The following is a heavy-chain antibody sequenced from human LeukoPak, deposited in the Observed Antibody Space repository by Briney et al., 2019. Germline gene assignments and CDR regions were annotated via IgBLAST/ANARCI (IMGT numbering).Heavy chain of an antibody. V-gene: IGHV3-74*01. D-gene: IGHD3-10*01. CDR3: AKCRGGTYSPTDY. J-gene: IGHJ4*02. CDR1: GFTFSSYW. CDR2: ISSDGSTI. Sequence: PGGSLRLSCAASGFTFSSYWMHWVRQAPGKGLVWVSRISSDGSTINYADSVKGRFTISRDNSKNTLYLQMDSLRAEDTAVYYCAKCRGGTYSPTDYWGQGTLVTVSS.